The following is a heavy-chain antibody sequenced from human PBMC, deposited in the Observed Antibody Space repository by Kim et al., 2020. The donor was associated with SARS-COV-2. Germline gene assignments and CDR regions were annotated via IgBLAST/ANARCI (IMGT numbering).Heavy chain of an antibody. Sequence: DSVKGRFTISRDNSKNTLYLQMNSLRAEDTAVYYCARDRLFPYGDYVIDYWGQGTLVTVSS. CDR3: ARDRLFPYGDYVIDY. V-gene: IGHV3-30*01. J-gene: IGHJ4*02. D-gene: IGHD4-17*01.